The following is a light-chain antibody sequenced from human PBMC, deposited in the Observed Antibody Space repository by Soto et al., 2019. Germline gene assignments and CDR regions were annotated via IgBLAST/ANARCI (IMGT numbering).Light chain of an antibody. V-gene: IGKV1-5*01. J-gene: IGKJ1*01. Sequence: DIRMTQSPSSLSVSRGDRVTITCLASQSISSWLDWYQQKPGKAPKLLIYDASSLESGVPSRFSGSGSGTEFTLTISSLQPDDFATYYCQHYNSYSEAFGQGTKVDIK. CDR3: QHYNSYSEA. CDR2: DAS. CDR1: QSISSW.